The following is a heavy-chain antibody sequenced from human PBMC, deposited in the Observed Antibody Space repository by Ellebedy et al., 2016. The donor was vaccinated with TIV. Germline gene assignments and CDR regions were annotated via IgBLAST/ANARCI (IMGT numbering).Heavy chain of an antibody. CDR3: AKDQGHADAFDM. CDR1: GFTFSSYS. CDR2: ISSSSYNI. J-gene: IGHJ3*02. Sequence: GESLKISCAASGFTFSSYSMNWVRQAPGKGLEWVSSISSSSYNIYSADSVTGRFTISRDNAKNTLYLQMNSLRVEDTALYYCAKDQGHADAFDMWGQGTMVTVSS. V-gene: IGHV3-21*04.